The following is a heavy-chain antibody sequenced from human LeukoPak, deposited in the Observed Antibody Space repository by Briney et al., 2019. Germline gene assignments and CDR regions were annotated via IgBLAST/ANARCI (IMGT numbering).Heavy chain of an antibody. J-gene: IGHJ6*02. CDR2: VNRDGSET. CDR1: GFALSSHW. V-gene: IGHV3-7*03. D-gene: IGHD1/OR15-1a*01. CDR3: ARNNGMDV. Sequence: GGSLSLSCAASGFALSSHWMTWFRQVPGRGPEWVANVNRDGSETYYLDSVKGRFTISKDNAKNSLYLQMNSLRAEDTALYHCARNNGMDVWGQGTTVIVSS.